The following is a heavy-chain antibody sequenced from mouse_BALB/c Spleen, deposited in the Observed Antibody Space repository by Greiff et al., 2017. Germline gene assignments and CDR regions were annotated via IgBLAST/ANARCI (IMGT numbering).Heavy chain of an antibody. Sequence: VKVEESGGGLVKPGGSLKLSCAASGFTFSSYTMSWVRQTPEKRLEWVATISSGGSYTYYPDSVKGRFTISRDNATNTLYLQMSSLKSEDTAMYYCTRAYMIIRRYAMDYWGQGTSVTVSS. D-gene: IGHD2-4*01. CDR1: GFTFSSYT. CDR3: TRAYMIIRRYAMDY. V-gene: IGHV5-6-4*01. J-gene: IGHJ4*01. CDR2: ISSGGSYT.